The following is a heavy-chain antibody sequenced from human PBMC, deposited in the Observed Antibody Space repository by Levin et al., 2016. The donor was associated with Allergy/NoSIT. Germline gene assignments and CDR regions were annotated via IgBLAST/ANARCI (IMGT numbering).Heavy chain of an antibody. D-gene: IGHD3-10*01. Sequence: GESLKISCAASGFTFSSYAMSWVRQAPGKGLEWVSAISGSGGSTYYADSVKGRFTISRDNSKNTLYLQMNSLRAEDTAVYYCAKDMVRGVIGSDFDYWGQGTLVTVSS. CDR3: AKDMVRGVIGSDFDY. CDR2: ISGSGGST. CDR1: GFTFSSYA. V-gene: IGHV3-23*01. J-gene: IGHJ4*02.